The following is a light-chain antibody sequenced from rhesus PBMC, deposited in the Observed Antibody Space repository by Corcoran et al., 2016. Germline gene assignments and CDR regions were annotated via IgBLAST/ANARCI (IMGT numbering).Light chain of an antibody. CDR3: QKYNDWPLT. Sequence: ETVMMQSPATLSLSPGERATLSCRASQSVGSTLAWYQQQPGQAPRLLIYYASSRATGIPERFSGSGSGTEFTLTISSLDPEDVGVYYCQKYNDWPLTFGGGTKVEIK. V-gene: IGKV3-35*02. CDR2: YAS. CDR1: QSVGST. J-gene: IGKJ4*01.